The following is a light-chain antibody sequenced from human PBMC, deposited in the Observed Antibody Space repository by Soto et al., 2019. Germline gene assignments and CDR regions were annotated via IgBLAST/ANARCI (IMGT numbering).Light chain of an antibody. CDR1: SSDVGGYNY. Sequence: QSVLTQPPSASGSPGQSVTISCTGTSSDVGGYNYVSWYQQHPGKAPKLMIYEVTKRPSGVPDRFSGSKSGNTASLTVSGLQAEDEADYFCCSHAGDNTYVFGTGTKVTLL. J-gene: IGLJ1*01. CDR3: CSHAGDNTYV. CDR2: EVT. V-gene: IGLV2-8*01.